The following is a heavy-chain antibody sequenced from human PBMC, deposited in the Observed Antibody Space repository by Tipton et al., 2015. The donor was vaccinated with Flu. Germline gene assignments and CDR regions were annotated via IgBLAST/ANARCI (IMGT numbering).Heavy chain of an antibody. CDR2: INHSGST. CDR3: ARQQWLADFDY. Sequence: LRLSCAVYGGSFSGYYWSWIRQPPGKGLEWIGEINHSGSTNYNPSLKSRVTISVDTSENQFSLKLSSVTAADTAVYYCARQQWLADFDYWGQGTLVTVSS. V-gene: IGHV4-34*01. D-gene: IGHD6-19*01. J-gene: IGHJ4*02. CDR1: GGSFSGYY.